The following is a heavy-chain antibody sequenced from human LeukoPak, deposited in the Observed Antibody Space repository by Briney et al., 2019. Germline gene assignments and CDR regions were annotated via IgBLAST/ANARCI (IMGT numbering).Heavy chain of an antibody. CDR3: ARGPTVRDQNVFDI. J-gene: IGHJ3*02. CDR1: GGSISSNY. V-gene: IGHV4-4*07. D-gene: IGHD3-10*01. Sequence: SETLSLTCTVSGGSISSNYWSWIRQPAGKGLEWVGRIYSSGGTNYNPSLKSRVTMSVDTSRNQFSLKLTSVDAADTAVYYCARGPTVRDQNVFDIWGQGTMVTVSS. CDR2: IYSSGGT.